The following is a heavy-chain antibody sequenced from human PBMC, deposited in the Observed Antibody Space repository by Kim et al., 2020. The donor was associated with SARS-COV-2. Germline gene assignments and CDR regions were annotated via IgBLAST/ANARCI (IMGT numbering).Heavy chain of an antibody. V-gene: IGHV4-59*01. J-gene: IGHJ4*02. CDR3: ARAVSTLALFVDY. D-gene: IGHD2-2*01. Sequence: YNPPRKSRVTISVDTSKNQFSLKLSSVTAADTAVYYCARAVSTLALFVDYWGQGTLVTVSS.